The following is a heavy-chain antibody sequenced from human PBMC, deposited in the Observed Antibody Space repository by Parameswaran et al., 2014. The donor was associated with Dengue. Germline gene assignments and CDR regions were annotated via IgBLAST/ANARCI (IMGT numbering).Heavy chain of an antibody. Sequence: WVRQAPGQGLEWMGWMNPNSGNTGYAQKFQGRVTMTRNTSISTAYMELSSPRSEDTAVYYCARGEGKQLVDYWAREPWSPSPQ. CDR2: MNPNSGNT. J-gene: IGHJ4*02. V-gene: IGHV1-8*01. CDR3: ARGEGKQLVDY. D-gene: IGHD6-6*01.